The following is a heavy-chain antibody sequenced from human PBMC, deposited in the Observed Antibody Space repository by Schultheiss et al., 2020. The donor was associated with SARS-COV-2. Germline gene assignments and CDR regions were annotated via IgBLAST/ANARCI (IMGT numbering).Heavy chain of an antibody. Sequence: GGSLRLSCAASGFTFSDYYMTWIRQAPGKGLQWLSYISSSGNIINYADSVKGRFTISRDRAQNSLYLQMNSLRVEDTAVYYCARDARGYSYNAFDIWGQGTMVTVSS. V-gene: IGHV3-11*04. J-gene: IGHJ3*02. CDR2: ISSSGNII. CDR3: ARDARGYSYNAFDI. D-gene: IGHD2-15*01. CDR1: GFTFSDYY.